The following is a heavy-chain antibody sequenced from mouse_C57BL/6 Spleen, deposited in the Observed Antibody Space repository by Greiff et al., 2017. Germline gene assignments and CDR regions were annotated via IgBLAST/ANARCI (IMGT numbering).Heavy chain of an antibody. CDR2: IRNKANGYTT. D-gene: IGHD1-1*01. Sequence: EVKLVESGGGLVQPGGSLSLSCAASGFTFTDYYMSWVRQPPGKALEWLGFIRNKANGYTTAYSASVKGRFTISSDNSQSILYLQMNALRAEDSATYYCARYDYNGGFAYWGQGTLVTVSA. V-gene: IGHV7-3*01. J-gene: IGHJ3*01. CDR3: ARYDYNGGFAY. CDR1: GFTFTDYY.